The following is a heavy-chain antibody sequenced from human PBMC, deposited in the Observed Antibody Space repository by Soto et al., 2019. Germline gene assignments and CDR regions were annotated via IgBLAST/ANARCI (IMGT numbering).Heavy chain of an antibody. V-gene: IGHV3-64D*06. CDR1: GFTFNIYA. J-gene: IGHJ4*02. D-gene: IGHD3-22*01. CDR2: ISPNGGST. CDR3: VKGEYYYDSGAYYPFDY. Sequence: PGGSLRLSCSASGFTFNIYAIHWVRQAPGQGLEYVSSISPNGGSTDYADSVKGRFAISRDNSKNTVYLQTSSLRAEDTAVYYCVKGEYYYDSGAYYPFDYWGQGTLVTVSS.